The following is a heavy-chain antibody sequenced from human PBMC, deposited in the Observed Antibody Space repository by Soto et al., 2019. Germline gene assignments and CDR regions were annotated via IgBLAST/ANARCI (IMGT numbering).Heavy chain of an antibody. V-gene: IGHV3-23*01. CDR1: GFTFSSYA. J-gene: IGHJ4*02. CDR2: ISGSGGST. Sequence: GGSLRLSCAASGFTFSSYAMSWVRQAPGKGLEWVSAISGSGGSTYYTDSVKGRFTISRDNSKNTLYLQMNSLRAEDTAVYYCAKDLGSTNDYRSLWGQGTLVTVSS. D-gene: IGHD4-4*01. CDR3: AKDLGSTNDYRSL.